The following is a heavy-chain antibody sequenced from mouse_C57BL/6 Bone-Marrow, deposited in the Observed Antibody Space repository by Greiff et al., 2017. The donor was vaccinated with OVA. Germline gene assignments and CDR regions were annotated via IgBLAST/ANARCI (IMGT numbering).Heavy chain of an antibody. Sequence: QVQLQQSGPELVKPGASVKISCKASGYAFSSSWMNWVKQRPGKGLEWIGRIYPGDGDTNYNGKFKGKATLTADKTSSTAYMQLSSLTSEDSAVYLCARSGYYLFDYWGQGTTLTVSS. CDR3: ARSGYYLFDY. V-gene: IGHV1-82*01. CDR2: IYPGDGDT. J-gene: IGHJ2*01. CDR1: GYAFSSSW. D-gene: IGHD2-3*01.